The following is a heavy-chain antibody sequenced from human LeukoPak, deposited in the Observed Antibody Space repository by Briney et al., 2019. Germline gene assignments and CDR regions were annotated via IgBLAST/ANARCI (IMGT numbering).Heavy chain of an antibody. D-gene: IGHD1/OR15-1a*01. Sequence: SETLSLTCTVSGVSLNTYFWSWIRQPPGKGLEWIGYVYYTGITNYNPSLKSRVSISLDTSKNQFSLRLNSVTAAETAVYYCASQLGGTTFHWGQGTLVTVSS. V-gene: IGHV4-59*01. CDR2: VYYTGIT. CDR3: ASQLGGTTFH. J-gene: IGHJ4*02. CDR1: GVSLNTYF.